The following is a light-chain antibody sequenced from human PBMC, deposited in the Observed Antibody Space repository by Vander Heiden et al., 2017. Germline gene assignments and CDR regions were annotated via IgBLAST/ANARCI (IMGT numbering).Light chain of an antibody. V-gene: IGKV1-27*01. J-gene: IGKJ3*01. CDR1: QGICNY. CDR2: AAS. Sequence: DIQMTQSPSSLSASVGDRVTITCRASQGICNYLAWYQQKPGKVPKLLIYAASTLQSGVPSRFSGSGSGTDFTLTISSLRPEDVATYYCQKYNSVPRGVTFGPGTKVDIK. CDR3: QKYNSVPRGVT.